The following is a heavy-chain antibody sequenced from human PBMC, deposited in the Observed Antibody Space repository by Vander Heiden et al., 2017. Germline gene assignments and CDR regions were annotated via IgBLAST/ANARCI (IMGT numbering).Heavy chain of an antibody. Sequence: EVQLLESGGGLVQPGGSLRLSCAASGFTFSSYAMSWVRQAPGKGLEWVSAISGSGGSTYYADSVKGRFTISRDNSKKTLYLQMNSLRAEDTAVYYCAKEGYTLVTTPPHWFDPWGQGTLVTVSS. CDR3: AKEGYTLVTTPPHWFDP. D-gene: IGHD4-17*01. V-gene: IGHV3-23*01. J-gene: IGHJ5*02. CDR2: ISGSGGST. CDR1: GFTFSSYA.